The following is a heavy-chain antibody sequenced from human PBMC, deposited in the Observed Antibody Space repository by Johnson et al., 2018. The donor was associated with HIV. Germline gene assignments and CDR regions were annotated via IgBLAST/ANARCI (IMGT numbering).Heavy chain of an antibody. CDR1: GFAFDDYG. V-gene: IGHV3-20*04. Sequence: VQLVESGGGLVKPGGSLRLSCAASGFAFDDYGMSWVRQAPGKGLEWVSGLNRNGGSIAYADSVKGRFTISRDNSKNTLNLQMNSLRAEETAVYYCARDLTLSGSWVGDAFDIWGQGTMVTVSS. J-gene: IGHJ3*02. CDR3: ARDLTLSGSWVGDAFDI. CDR2: LNRNGGSI. D-gene: IGHD1-26*01.